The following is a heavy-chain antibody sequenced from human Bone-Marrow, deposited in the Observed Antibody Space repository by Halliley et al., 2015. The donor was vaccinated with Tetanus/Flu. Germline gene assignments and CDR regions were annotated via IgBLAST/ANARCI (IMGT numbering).Heavy chain of an antibody. CDR1: GFTFSRYG. J-gene: IGHJ4*02. V-gene: IGHV3-33*07. CDR2: IWYDGRNK. CDR3: VRGLEDYVNNSTSDY. Sequence: SLRLSCAASGFTFSRYGMYWVRQAPGKGLEWVAVIWYDGRNKYYADSVKGRFTISRDNSRNTLYLQMDSLRADDTAVYYCVRGLEDYVNNSTSDYWGQGTLVTVSS. D-gene: IGHD4-17*01.